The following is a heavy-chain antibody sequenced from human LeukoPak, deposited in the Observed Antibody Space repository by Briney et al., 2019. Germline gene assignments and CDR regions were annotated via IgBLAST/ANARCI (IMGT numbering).Heavy chain of an antibody. CDR2: IYTGGST. Sequence: PSETLSLTCTGSGGSISSGSYYWSWIRQPAGKGLEWIGRIYTGGSTNYNPSLKSRATISVDTSKNQFSLKLSSVTAADTAVYYCAREFKEFVVVTAIPYYYYYMDVWGKGTTVTISS. V-gene: IGHV4-61*02. CDR1: GGSISSGSYY. CDR3: AREFKEFVVVTAIPYYYYYMDV. J-gene: IGHJ6*03. D-gene: IGHD2-21*02.